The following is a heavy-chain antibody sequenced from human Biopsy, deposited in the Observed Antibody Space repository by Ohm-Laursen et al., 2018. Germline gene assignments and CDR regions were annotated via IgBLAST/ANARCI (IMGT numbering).Heavy chain of an antibody. V-gene: IGHV3-21*01. Sequence: SLTLSCTGSGFDFTDDSMSWIRHGPGKGLGRVWSGTTTTSYIYYADSAKGRFTTFRDNAKNSLYLQTNSLSAEDAAVYYCASVYPPPGRRLVVVAGDFDCWGQGTRVTVSS. CDR2: GTTTTSYI. CDR3: ASVYPPPGRRLVVVAGDFDC. D-gene: IGHD2-15*01. J-gene: IGHJ4*02. CDR1: GFDFTDDS.